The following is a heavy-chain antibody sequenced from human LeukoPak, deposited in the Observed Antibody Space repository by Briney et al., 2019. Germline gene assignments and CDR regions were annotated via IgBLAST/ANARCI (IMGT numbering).Heavy chain of an antibody. CDR3: ARDNSVGDIAWWFDP. CDR1: GYNFNAHW. D-gene: IGHD3-16*02. CDR2: INPSGSST. V-gene: IGHV1-46*02. J-gene: IGHJ5*02. Sequence: ASVKVSCKASGYNFNAHWMHWVRQAPGQGLEWMGLINPSGSSTLYAQKFQGRVTMTRDMSTTTDYMELSSLRSEDTAVYYCARDNSVGDIAWWFDPWGQGTLVTVSS.